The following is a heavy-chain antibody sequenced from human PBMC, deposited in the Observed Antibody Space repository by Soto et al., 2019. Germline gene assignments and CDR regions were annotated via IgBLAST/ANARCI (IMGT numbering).Heavy chain of an antibody. J-gene: IGHJ6*02. CDR1: GYTFTSYG. CDR2: ISAYNGNT. CDR3: AGGGDYYDSSGYYYGAGMDV. V-gene: IGHV1-18*04. D-gene: IGHD3-22*01. Sequence: ASVKVSCKASGYTFTSYGISWVRQAPGQGLEWMGWISAYNGNTNYAQKLQGRVTITADESTSTAYMELSSLRSEDTAVYYCAGGGDYYDSSGYYYGAGMDVWGQGTTVTVSS.